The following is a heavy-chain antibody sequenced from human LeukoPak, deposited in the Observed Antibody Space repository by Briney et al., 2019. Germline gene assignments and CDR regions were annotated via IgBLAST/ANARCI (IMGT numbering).Heavy chain of an antibody. Sequence: SETLSLTCTASGGSISSYYWSWIRQPPGKGLEWIGYIYYSGSTNYNPSLKSRVTISVDTSKNQFSLKLSSVTAADTAVYYCATGDGYRGDYWGQGTLVTVSS. CDR1: GGSISSYY. V-gene: IGHV4-59*01. CDR2: IYYSGST. D-gene: IGHD5-24*01. J-gene: IGHJ4*02. CDR3: ATGDGYRGDY.